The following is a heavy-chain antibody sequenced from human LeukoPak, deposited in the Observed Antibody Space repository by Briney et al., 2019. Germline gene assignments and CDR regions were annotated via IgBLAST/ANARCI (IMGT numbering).Heavy chain of an antibody. CDR3: ASPLLGCSGGSCYSGVDAFDI. CDR2: ISGSGGST. CDR1: GFTFSSYA. V-gene: IGHV3-23*01. J-gene: IGHJ3*02. D-gene: IGHD2-15*01. Sequence: GGSLRLSCAASGFTFSSYAMSWVRQAPGKGLEWVSAISGSGGSTYYADSVKGRFTISRDNSKNTLYLQMNSLRAEDTAVYYCASPLLGCSGGSCYSGVDAFDIWGQGTMVTVSS.